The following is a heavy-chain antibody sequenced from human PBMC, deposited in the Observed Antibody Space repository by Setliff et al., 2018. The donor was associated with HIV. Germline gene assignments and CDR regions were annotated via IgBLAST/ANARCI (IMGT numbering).Heavy chain of an antibody. D-gene: IGHD1-26*01. Sequence: ASVKVSCKASGYTFSDYYVHWVQQAPGKGLEWMGRIDPDDGEATYREKFQGRVTITVDRSTDTAYMELSSLRSEDTAVYYCARATYSGHGGQIEFDYWGQGTLVTVSS. V-gene: IGHV1-69-2*01. CDR3: ARATYSGHGGQIEFDY. CDR1: GYTFSDYY. J-gene: IGHJ4*02. CDR2: IDPDDGEA.